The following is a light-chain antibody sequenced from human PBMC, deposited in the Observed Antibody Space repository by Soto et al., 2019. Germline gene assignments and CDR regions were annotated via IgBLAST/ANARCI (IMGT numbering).Light chain of an antibody. J-gene: IGKJ1*01. Sequence: EIVMNQSPLSLPVTPGEPASFSCRSSQSLLHSNGYTYLDWYLQKPGQSPQLLIYLGSNLASGVPDRFSCSGSGTDFTLKISRVEAEDVGVYYCMQALQTPWTFGQGTKVEIK. CDR3: MQALQTPWT. CDR2: LGS. V-gene: IGKV2-28*01. CDR1: QSLLHSNGYTY.